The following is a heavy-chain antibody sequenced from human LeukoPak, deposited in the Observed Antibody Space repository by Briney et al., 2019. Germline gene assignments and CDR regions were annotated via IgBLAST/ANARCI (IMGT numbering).Heavy chain of an antibody. CDR1: GGSISSYY. J-gene: IGHJ4*02. Sequence: SETLSLTCTVTGGSISSYYWSWIRQPPGKGLEWIGYIYYSGSTNYNPSLKSRVTISVDTSKNQFSLKLSSVTAADTAVYYCARLYYDSSGSSPFDYWGQGTLVTVSS. D-gene: IGHD3-22*01. CDR2: IYYSGST. CDR3: ARLYYDSSGSSPFDY. V-gene: IGHV4-59*08.